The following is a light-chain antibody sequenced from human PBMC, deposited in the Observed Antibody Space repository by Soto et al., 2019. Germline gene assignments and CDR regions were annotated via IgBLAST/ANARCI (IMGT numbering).Light chain of an antibody. CDR3: QQRANWPLTT. V-gene: IGKV3-11*01. CDR2: DAS. Sequence: IVLTQSPATLSLSPGERATLSCRASQSVSNFLAWYQQKPGQAPRLLIYDASNRATGIPARFSGSGSGTDFTLTIRSLEPEDFAIYYCQQRANWPLTTFGHGTRLEI. J-gene: IGKJ5*01. CDR1: QSVSNF.